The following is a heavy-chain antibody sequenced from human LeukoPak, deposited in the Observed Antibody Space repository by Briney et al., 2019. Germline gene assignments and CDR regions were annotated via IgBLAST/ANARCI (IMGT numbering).Heavy chain of an antibody. J-gene: IGHJ4*02. D-gene: IGHD1-7*01. CDR1: GFTFSSYA. Sequence: GGSLRLSCAASGFTFSSYAMHWVRQAPGKGLEWVAVISYVGSNKYYADSVKGRFTISRDNSKNTLYLQMNSLRAEDTAVYYCARDGHNWNYALDYWGQGTLVTVSS. V-gene: IGHV3-30*04. CDR3: ARDGHNWNYALDY. CDR2: ISYVGSNK.